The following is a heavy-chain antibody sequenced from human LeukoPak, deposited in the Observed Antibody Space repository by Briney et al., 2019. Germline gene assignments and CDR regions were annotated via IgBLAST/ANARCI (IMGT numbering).Heavy chain of an antibody. V-gene: IGHV3-48*01. D-gene: IGHD3-22*01. CDR3: ARDGYYYDSSGYYFDY. Sequence: GGSLRLSCAASGFTFSSYSVNWVRQAPGKGLEWVSYISSSSSTIYYADSVKGRFTISRDNAKNSLYLQMNSLRAEDTAVYHCARDGYYYDSSGYYFDYWGQGTLVTVSS. CDR1: GFTFSSYS. CDR2: ISSSSSTI. J-gene: IGHJ4*02.